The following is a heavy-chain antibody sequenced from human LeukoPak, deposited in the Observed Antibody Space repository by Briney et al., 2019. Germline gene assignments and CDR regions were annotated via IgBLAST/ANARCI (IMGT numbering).Heavy chain of an antibody. V-gene: IGHV1-18*04. CDR3: ARGRYCTGTNCFPQWLDP. CDR1: GYIFTNYG. J-gene: IGHJ5*02. Sequence: ASVKVSCKASGYIFTNYGIDWVRQAPGQGLEWMGWISAHGNTYYAQEFQGRVTTTTDTSTGTAYTELRSLRSDDTALYYCARGRYCTGTNCFPQWLDPWGQGTLVTVSS. CDR2: ISAHGNT. D-gene: IGHD2-8*02.